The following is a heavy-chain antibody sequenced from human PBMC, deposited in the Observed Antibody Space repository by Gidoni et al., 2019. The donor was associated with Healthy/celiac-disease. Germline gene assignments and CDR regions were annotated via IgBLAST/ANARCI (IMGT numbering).Heavy chain of an antibody. CDR1: GGTFSSHA. V-gene: IGHV1-69*01. D-gene: IGHD2-21*01. CDR2: IIPIFGTA. J-gene: IGHJ4*02. Sequence: QVQLVQSGAEVKKPGSSVQVSCKASGGTFSSHAISWVPQAPGQGLEWMGGIIPIFGTANYAQKFQGRVTITADESTSTAYMELSSLRSEDTAVYYCARDSSGLFRFDYWGQGTLVTVSS. CDR3: ARDSSGLFRFDY.